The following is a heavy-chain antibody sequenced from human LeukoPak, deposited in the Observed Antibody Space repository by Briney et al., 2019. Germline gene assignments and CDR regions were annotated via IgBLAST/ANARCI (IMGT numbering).Heavy chain of an antibody. CDR1: GFTFRKYS. CDR3: ARQSSSGWCFDC. V-gene: IGHV3-33*01. Sequence: GGSLRLTCLASGFTFRKYSMNWLRQAPGKGLEWVAVIWYDGSNPGYADSVGSRFTIYRDNTKNAVYLQMNHLRAEDTAVYYCARQSSSGWCFDCWGQGTLVTVSS. J-gene: IGHJ4*02. D-gene: IGHD6-19*01. CDR2: IWYDGSNP.